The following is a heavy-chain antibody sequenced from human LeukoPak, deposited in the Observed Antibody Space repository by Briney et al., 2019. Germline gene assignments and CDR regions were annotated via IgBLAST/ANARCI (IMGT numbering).Heavy chain of an antibody. D-gene: IGHD5-24*01. CDR3: ARIGPGRDGSNSFDQ. CDR1: GLTFSSYD. Sequence: GGSLRLSCAASGLTFSSYDMTWARQAPGKGLEYVSSINYNGIYIFSADSVKGRFTISRDNAKNSLYLEMNSLRVEDTAFYYCARIGPGRDGSNSFDQWGQGTLVIVSS. J-gene: IGHJ4*02. V-gene: IGHV3-21*01. CDR2: INYNGIYI.